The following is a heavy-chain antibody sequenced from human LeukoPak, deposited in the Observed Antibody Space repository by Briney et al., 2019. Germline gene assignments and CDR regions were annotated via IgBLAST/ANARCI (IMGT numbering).Heavy chain of an antibody. J-gene: IGHJ2*01. Sequence: SETLSLTCTVSGGSISSYYWSWIRQPPGKGLEGIGYIYYSGSTNYNPSLKSRVTISVDTSKNQFSLKLSSVTAADTAVYYCARYSYGYGYFDLWGRGTLVTVSS. CDR1: GGSISSYY. D-gene: IGHD5-18*01. V-gene: IGHV4-59*08. CDR2: IYYSGST. CDR3: ARYSYGYGYFDL.